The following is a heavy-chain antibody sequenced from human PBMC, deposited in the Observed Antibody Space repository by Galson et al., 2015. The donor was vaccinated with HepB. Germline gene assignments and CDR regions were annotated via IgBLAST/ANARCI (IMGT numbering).Heavy chain of an antibody. CDR2: IIPIFGTA. CDR1: GGTFSSYA. CDR3: AREYLEYSSSYCAFDI. J-gene: IGHJ3*02. D-gene: IGHD6-6*01. Sequence: SVKVSCKASGGTFSSYAISWVRQAPGQGLEWMGGIIPIFGTANYAQKFQGRVTITADESTSTAYMELSSLRSEDTAVYYCAREYLEYSSSYCAFDIWGQGTMVTVSS. V-gene: IGHV1-69*13.